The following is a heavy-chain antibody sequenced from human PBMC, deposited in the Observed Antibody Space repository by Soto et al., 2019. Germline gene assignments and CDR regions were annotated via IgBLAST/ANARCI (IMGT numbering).Heavy chain of an antibody. CDR1: GGSISSSSYY. Sequence: ASETLSFTCTVSGGSISSSSYYWGWIRQPPGKGLEWIGSIYYSGSAYYNPSLKSRVTISVDTSKNQFSLKLSSVTAADTAVYYCASFERSGWHRGWFDPWGQGTLVTVSS. V-gene: IGHV4-39*01. J-gene: IGHJ5*02. D-gene: IGHD6-19*01. CDR3: ASFERSGWHRGWFDP. CDR2: IYYSGSA.